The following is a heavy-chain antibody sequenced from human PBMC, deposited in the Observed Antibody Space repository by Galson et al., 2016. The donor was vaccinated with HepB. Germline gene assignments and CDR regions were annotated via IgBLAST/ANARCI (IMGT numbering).Heavy chain of an antibody. Sequence: SLRLSCAASGFTFSNFAMHWVRQAPGKGLEWVAVIWYDGTSKYCVDSVKGRFTISRDNSKNTLNLQMNSLRAEDTAVYYCAKVATPNRNYENWFDSWGQGTLVTVSS. D-gene: IGHD4-11*01. V-gene: IGHV3-33*06. CDR1: GFTFSNFA. J-gene: IGHJ5*01. CDR2: IWYDGTSK. CDR3: AKVATPNRNYENWFDS.